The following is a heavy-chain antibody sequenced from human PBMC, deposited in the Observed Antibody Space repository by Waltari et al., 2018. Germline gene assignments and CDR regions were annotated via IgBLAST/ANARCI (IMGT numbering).Heavy chain of an antibody. Sequence: QPQLQESGPGLVKPSETLSLTCIVTGGSVTSSTYYWAWIRQPPGKGLEWIGGVFYTGTTYHNPSLESRVTISADTSSDQFSLNLSSVSAADTAVYYCARQRYYNDRSGPRGWRLDYWGQGALVAVSS. CDR2: VFYTGTT. CDR1: GGSVTSSTYY. V-gene: IGHV4-39*01. CDR3: ARQRYYNDRSGPRGWRLDY. D-gene: IGHD3-22*01. J-gene: IGHJ4*02.